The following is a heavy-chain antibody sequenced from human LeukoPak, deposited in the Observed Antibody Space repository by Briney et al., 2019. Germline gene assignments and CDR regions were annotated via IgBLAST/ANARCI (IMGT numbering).Heavy chain of an antibody. D-gene: IGHD2-2*01. Sequence: ASVKVSCKASGYTFTSYGISWVRQAPGQGLEWMGWISAYNGNTNYAQKLQGRVTVTTDTSTSTAYMELRSLRSDDTAVYYCAREDWTDIVVVPADPGYYYGMDVWGQGTTVTVSS. J-gene: IGHJ6*02. CDR3: AREDWTDIVVVPADPGYYYGMDV. V-gene: IGHV1-18*01. CDR1: GYTFTSYG. CDR2: ISAYNGNT.